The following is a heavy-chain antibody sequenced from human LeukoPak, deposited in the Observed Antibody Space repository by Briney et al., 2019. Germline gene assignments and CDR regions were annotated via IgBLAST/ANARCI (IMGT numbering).Heavy chain of an antibody. D-gene: IGHD5-24*01. Sequence: SGTLSLTCTVSGGSISNSHWWTWVRQPPGKGLEWIGEIFPSGSTDYNPSLKSRVTISVDKSKNQFSLKLAFVTAADTAVYYCARDQMTRSWYFDLWAVAPWSLSPQ. CDR1: GGSISNSHW. CDR2: IFPSGST. V-gene: IGHV4-4*02. CDR3: ARDQMTRSWYFDL. J-gene: IGHJ2*01.